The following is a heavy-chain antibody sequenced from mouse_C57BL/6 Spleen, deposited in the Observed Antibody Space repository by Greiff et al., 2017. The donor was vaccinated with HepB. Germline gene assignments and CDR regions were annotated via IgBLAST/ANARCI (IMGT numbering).Heavy chain of an antibody. V-gene: IGHV1-50*01. CDR2: IDPSDSYT. Sequence: QVQLQQPGAELVKPGASVKLSCKASGYTFTSYWIQWVKQRPGQGLEWIGEIDPSDSYTNYNQKFKGKATLTVDTSSSTAYMQLSSLTSEDSAVYYCARSDYGSSYWGQGTTLTVSS. J-gene: IGHJ2*01. D-gene: IGHD1-1*01. CDR1: GYTFTSYW. CDR3: ARSDYGSSY.